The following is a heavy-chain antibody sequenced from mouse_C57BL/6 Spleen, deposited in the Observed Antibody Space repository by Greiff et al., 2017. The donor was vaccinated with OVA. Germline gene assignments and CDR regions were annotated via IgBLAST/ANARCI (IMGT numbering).Heavy chain of an antibody. Sequence: QVQLQQPGAELVKPGASVKLSCKASGYTFTSYWMQWVKQRPGQGLEWIGEIDPSDSYTNYNQKFKGKATLTVDTSSSTAYMQLSSLTSEDSAVYYCARKRTGTGEYYFDYWGQGTTLTVSS. D-gene: IGHD4-1*01. V-gene: IGHV1-50*01. J-gene: IGHJ2*01. CDR1: GYTFTSYW. CDR2: IDPSDSYT. CDR3: ARKRTGTGEYYFDY.